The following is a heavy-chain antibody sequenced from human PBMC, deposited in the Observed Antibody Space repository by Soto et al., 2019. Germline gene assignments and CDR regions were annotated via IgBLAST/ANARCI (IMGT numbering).Heavy chain of an antibody. CDR1: GGSFSGYY. Sequence: SETLSLTCAVYGGSFSGYYWSWIRQPPGKGLEWIGGINHSGSTNYNPSLKSRVTISVDTSKNQFSLKLNFVTAADTAVYYCVDMIGQWLPRDWGQGTVVTVSS. J-gene: IGHJ4*02. V-gene: IGHV4-34*01. D-gene: IGHD6-19*01. CDR3: VDMIGQWLPRD. CDR2: INHSGST.